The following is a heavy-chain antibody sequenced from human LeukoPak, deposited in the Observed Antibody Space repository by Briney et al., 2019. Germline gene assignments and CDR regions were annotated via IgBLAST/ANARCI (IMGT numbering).Heavy chain of an antibody. CDR1: GFTFSSYA. CDR2: VSAGGANT. CDR3: AKAAPRTRQGYFDY. V-gene: IGHV3-23*01. D-gene: IGHD6-6*01. J-gene: IGHJ4*02. Sequence: PGGSLRLSCAASGFTFSSYAMSWVRQAPGKGLEWVSAVSAGGANTYYADYVKGRFTISRDNSKNTLYLQMNSLRAEDTAVYYRAKAAPRTRQGYFDYWGQGTLVTVSS.